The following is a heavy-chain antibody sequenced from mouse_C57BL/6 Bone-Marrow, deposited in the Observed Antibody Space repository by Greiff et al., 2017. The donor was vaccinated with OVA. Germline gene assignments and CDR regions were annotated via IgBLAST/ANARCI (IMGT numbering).Heavy chain of an antibody. CDR3: ARNPPYYGSLTY. V-gene: IGHV2-2*01. CDR1: GFSLTSYG. Sequence: VKVVESGPGLVQPSQSLSITCTVSGFSLTSYGVHWVRQSPGKGLEWLGVIWSGGSTDYNAAFISRLSISKDNSKSQVFFKMNSLQADDTAIYYCARNPPYYGSLTYWGQGTLVTVSA. CDR2: IWSGGST. D-gene: IGHD1-1*01. J-gene: IGHJ3*01.